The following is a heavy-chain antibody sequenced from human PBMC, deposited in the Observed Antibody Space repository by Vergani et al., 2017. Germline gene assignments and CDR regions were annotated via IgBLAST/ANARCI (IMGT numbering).Heavy chain of an antibody. J-gene: IGHJ4*02. CDR1: GDSIRRGSSY. CDR3: VRGVVGAGAIPQVDS. CDR2: ISTRGRT. D-gene: IGHD2-21*01. Sequence: QVQLQESGPGLVKPSQTLSLTCTVSGDSIRRGSSYWTWLRQAAGKGLEWLGHISTRGRTNSNPSLESRLTVSTDTSGNPFSLRLNSVTAADTAVYYCVRGVVGAGAIPQVDSWGRGIQVTVS. V-gene: IGHV4-61*02.